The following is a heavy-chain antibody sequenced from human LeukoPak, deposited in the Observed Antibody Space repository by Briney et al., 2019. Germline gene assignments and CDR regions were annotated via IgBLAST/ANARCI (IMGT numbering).Heavy chain of an antibody. D-gene: IGHD2-2*01. Sequence: SDTLTLTCALSGHSIRSNNWWGWLRPPPGKGLEWIGYIFYTGSTFYCPSLRSRVTMSIDTSNNQFSLKVTSVTSVDTAVYYCARHFCTSSSCYVDLWGQGTLVTVSS. CDR2: IFYTGST. CDR3: ARHFCTSSSCYVDL. CDR1: GHSIRSNNW. J-gene: IGHJ5*02. V-gene: IGHV4-28*01.